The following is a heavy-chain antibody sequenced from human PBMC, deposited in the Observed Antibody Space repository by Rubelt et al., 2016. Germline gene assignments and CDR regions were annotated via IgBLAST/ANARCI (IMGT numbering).Heavy chain of an antibody. CDR1: GFTFSSYA. V-gene: IGHV3-53*04. CDR3: ARERAANDAFDI. D-gene: IGHD2-15*01. CDR2: IYSGGST. Sequence: EVQLLESGGGLVQPGGSLRLSCAASGFTFSSYAMSWVRQAPGKGLEWVSVIYSGGSTSYADSVKGRFTISRHNSKNTLYLQMNSLGAEDTAVYYCARERAANDAFDIWGQGTMVTVSS. J-gene: IGHJ3*02.